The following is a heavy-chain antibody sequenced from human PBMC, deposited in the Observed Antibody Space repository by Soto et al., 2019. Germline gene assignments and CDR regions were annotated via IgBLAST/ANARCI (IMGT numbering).Heavy chain of an antibody. D-gene: IGHD3-22*01. CDR3: ARGGREAYYDSSGYGAFDI. CDR1: GFTVSSNY. J-gene: IGHJ3*02. CDR2: IYSGGST. V-gene: IGHV3-53*01. Sequence: GGSLRLSCAASGFTVSSNYISWVRQAPGKGLEWVSVIYSGGSTYYADSVKGRFTISRDNSKNTLYLQMNSLRAEDTAVYYCARGGREAYYDSSGYGAFDIWGQGTMVTVSS.